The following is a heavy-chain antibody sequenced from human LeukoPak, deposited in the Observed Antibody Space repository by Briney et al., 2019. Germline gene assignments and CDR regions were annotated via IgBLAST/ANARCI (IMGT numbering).Heavy chain of an antibody. D-gene: IGHD1-26*01. CDR3: ARRRDSGSLQHFDY. CDR1: GFTFSSYA. CDR2: ISGSGGST. J-gene: IGHJ4*02. V-gene: IGHV3-23*01. Sequence: GGSLSLSCAASGFTFSSYAMSWVRQAPGKGLEWVSAISGSGGSTYYADSVKGRFTISRDKSKNTLYLQMNSLRAEDTAVYYCARRRDSGSLQHFDYWGQGTLVTVSS.